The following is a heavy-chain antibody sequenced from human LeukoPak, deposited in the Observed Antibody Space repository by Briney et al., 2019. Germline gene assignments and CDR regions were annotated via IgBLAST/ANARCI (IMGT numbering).Heavy chain of an antibody. Sequence: GGSLRLSCAASGFTFSSYSMSWVRQAPGKGLEWVSGISGSGRSPYYADSVKGRFTISRDNSKNTLYLQMNSLRAEDTAVYYCATGGIFGVAVDPWGQGTLVTVSS. D-gene: IGHD3-3*01. CDR3: ATGGIFGVAVDP. CDR2: ISGSGRSP. J-gene: IGHJ5*02. CDR1: GFTFSSYS. V-gene: IGHV3-23*01.